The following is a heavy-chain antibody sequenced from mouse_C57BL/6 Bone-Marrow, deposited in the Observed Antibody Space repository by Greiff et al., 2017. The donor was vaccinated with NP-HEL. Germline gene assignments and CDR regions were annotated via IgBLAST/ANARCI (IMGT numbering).Heavy chain of an antibody. V-gene: IGHV1-18*01. Sequence: VQLQQSGPELVKPGASVQIPCKASGYTFTDYNMDWVKQSHGKSLEWIGDINPNNGGTIYNQKFKGKATLTVDKSSSTAYMELRSLTSEDTAVYYCARRGSGYVGYAMDYWGQGTSVTVSS. CDR2: INPNNGGT. CDR1: GYTFTDYN. CDR3: ARRGSGYVGYAMDY. D-gene: IGHD3-2*02. J-gene: IGHJ4*01.